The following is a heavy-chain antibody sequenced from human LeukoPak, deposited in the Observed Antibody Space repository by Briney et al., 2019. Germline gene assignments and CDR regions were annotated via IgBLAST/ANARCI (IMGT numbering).Heavy chain of an antibody. Sequence: ASVKVSCKASGYTFTYRYLHWVRQAPGQALEWMGWITPFNGNTNYAQKFQDRVTITRDRSMGTAYMELSSLRSEDTAMYYCARSMVGATTVAFDIWGQGTMVTVSS. J-gene: IGHJ3*02. V-gene: IGHV1-45*02. CDR1: GYTFTYRY. CDR2: ITPFNGNT. D-gene: IGHD1-26*01. CDR3: ARSMVGATTVAFDI.